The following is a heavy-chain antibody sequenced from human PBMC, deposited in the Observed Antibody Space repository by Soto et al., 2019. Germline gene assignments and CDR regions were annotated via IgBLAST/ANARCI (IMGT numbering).Heavy chain of an antibody. D-gene: IGHD3-10*01. CDR1: GGTFSSYA. V-gene: IGHV1-69*06. J-gene: IGHJ6*02. Sequence: SVKVSCKASGGTFSSYAISWVRQAPGQGREWMGGIIPIFGTANYAQKFQGRVTITADKSTSTAYMELSSLRSEDPAVYYCAKGDDVLLWFGHKHYYYYYGMDVCGQGTMVTVYS. CDR3: AKGDDVLLWFGHKHYYYYYGMDV. CDR2: IIPIFGTA.